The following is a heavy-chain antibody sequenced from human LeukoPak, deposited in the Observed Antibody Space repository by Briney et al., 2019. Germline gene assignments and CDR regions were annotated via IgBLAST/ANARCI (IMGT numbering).Heavy chain of an antibody. J-gene: IGHJ6*02. CDR2: IYYSGST. D-gene: IGHD3-16*01. V-gene: IGHV4-61*01. CDR1: GGSVSSGSYY. Sequence: TSETLSLTCTVSGGSVSSGSYYWSWIRQPPGKGLEWIGYIYYSGSTNYNPSLKSRVTISVDTSKNQFSLKLSSVTAADTAVYYCAREWGYPDLNYYYGMDVWGQGTTVTVSS. CDR3: AREWGYPDLNYYYGMDV.